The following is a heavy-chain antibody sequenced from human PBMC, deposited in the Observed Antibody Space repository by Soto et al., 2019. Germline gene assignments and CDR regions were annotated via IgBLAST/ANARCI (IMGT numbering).Heavy chain of an antibody. Sequence: QLQLQESGPGLVKPSETLSLTCTVSGGSISSSSYYWAWIRQPPGKGLEWIGSIHYSGNTYFNPSLKSRAPISVATSKNQFSLKLSSVTAADTAVYYCARSDLAKTTVTPTYFDYWGQETLVTVSS. CDR2: IHYSGNT. V-gene: IGHV4-39*01. D-gene: IGHD4-17*01. J-gene: IGHJ4*02. CDR1: GGSISSSSYY. CDR3: ARSDLAKTTVTPTYFDY.